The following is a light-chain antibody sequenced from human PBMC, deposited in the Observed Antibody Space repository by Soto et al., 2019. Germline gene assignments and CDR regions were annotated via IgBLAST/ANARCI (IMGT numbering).Light chain of an antibody. Sequence: VVMTQSPVTLSVSPGESATLSCRASQSVDSDLAWYQQKSGQAPRLLIYAASTRATGFPARFSGSGFGTEFTLTIGGLQSEDSAVYYCLQYKHWPTYTFGQGTKLEIK. J-gene: IGKJ2*01. V-gene: IGKV3-15*01. CDR2: AAS. CDR3: LQYKHWPTYT. CDR1: QSVDSD.